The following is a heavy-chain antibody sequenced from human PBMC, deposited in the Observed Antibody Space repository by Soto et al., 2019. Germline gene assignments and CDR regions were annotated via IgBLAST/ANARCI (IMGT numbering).Heavy chain of an antibody. CDR3: ARGEDAFFYYGLDV. CDR2: IYDTGISGYTPST. J-gene: IGHJ6*02. V-gene: IGHV4-59*01. CDR1: GGPITSSY. Sequence: SETLSLTCTVPGGPITSSYWSWIRRPPGKGLEWIAYIYDTGISGYTPSTSYNPSLKSRVTMSVDTSKSQFSLKLTSVTAADTAVYYCARGEDAFFYYGLDVWGQGITVTVSS.